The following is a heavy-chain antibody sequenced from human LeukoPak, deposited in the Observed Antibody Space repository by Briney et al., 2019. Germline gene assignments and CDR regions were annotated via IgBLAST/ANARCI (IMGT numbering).Heavy chain of an antibody. J-gene: IGHJ3*02. V-gene: IGHV4-61*02. CDR1: GDSISSGNYY. D-gene: IGHD3-22*01. CDR3: ARGPYKYDGSDAFDI. CDR2: IYTSGST. Sequence: SETLSLTCTVSGDSISSGNYYWSWIRQPAGKGLEWIGRIYTSGSTNYNPSLKSRVTISVDTSKNQFSLKLTSVTAADTAVYYCARGPYKYDGSDAFDIWGQGTMVTVSS.